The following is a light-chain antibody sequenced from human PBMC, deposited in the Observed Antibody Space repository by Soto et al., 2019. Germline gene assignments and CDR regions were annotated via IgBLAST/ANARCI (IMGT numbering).Light chain of an antibody. CDR3: QQYNNYPRT. Sequence: DIQMTQSPSTLSGSVGDRVTITCRASESIRTWLAWYQHKPGKAPKFLIYDASTLESGVPSRFSGSGSGTEFTLTISSLQPDDFATYYCQQYNNYPRTCGKGTKVDIK. CDR2: DAS. CDR1: ESIRTW. V-gene: IGKV1-5*01. J-gene: IGKJ1*01.